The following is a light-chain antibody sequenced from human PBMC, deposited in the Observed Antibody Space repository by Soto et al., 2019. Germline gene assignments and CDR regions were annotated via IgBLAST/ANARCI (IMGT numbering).Light chain of an antibody. J-gene: IGLJ1*01. Sequence: QSVLAQPPSVSAAPGQRVTISCTGSSSNIGAGYDVHWYQQVPGTAPKLLIYGNTNRPSGVPDRFSGSKSGTSASLVITGLQADDEADYYCQSYDNSLSGSYVFGNGTKVTVL. CDR1: SSNIGAGYD. CDR3: QSYDNSLSGSYV. V-gene: IGLV1-40*01. CDR2: GNT.